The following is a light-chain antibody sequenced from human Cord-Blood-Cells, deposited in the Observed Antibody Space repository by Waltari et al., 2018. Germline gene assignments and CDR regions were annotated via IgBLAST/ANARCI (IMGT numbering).Light chain of an antibody. CDR2: GAY. Sequence: EIVMTPSPATLSVSPGERATLPCRASQSVSSNFAWYQQKPGQAPRLLIYGAYTRATGIPARFSGSGSGTEFTLTISSLQSEDFAVYYCQQYNNWPPLTFGGGTKVEIK. V-gene: IGKV3-15*01. CDR1: QSVSSN. J-gene: IGKJ4*01. CDR3: QQYNNWPPLT.